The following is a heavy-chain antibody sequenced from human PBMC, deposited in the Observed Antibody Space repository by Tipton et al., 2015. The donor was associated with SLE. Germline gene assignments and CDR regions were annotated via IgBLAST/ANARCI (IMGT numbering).Heavy chain of an antibody. D-gene: IGHD5-18*01. CDR2: IYYGGHT. V-gene: IGHV4-59*08. J-gene: IGHJ6*03. CDR3: ARGGLGYSYYYYMDV. CDR1: GGAISSYY. Sequence: TLSLTCTVSGGAISSYYWSWVRQPPGKGLEWIGYIYYGGHTKYNPSHMSRAAISVDTSKDQFYLNLTSVTAADTAVYYCARGGLGYSYYYYMDVWGKGTKVTVSS.